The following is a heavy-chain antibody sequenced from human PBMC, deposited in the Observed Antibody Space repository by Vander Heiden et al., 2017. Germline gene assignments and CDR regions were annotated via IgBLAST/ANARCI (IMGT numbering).Heavy chain of an antibody. V-gene: IGHV1-18*01. Sequence: VKLVQSGAEVKNPGASVKVSCTASGYTFTSSGITWVRQAPGQGLEWMRWISAYNSNTNYAQKLQGRVTMTTDTSTNTAYMELRSLRSDDTAVYYCARDWYDFWSGYYFDPWGQGTLVTVSS. CDR1: GYTFTSSG. D-gene: IGHD3-3*01. CDR3: ARDWYDFWSGYYFDP. CDR2: ISAYNSNT. J-gene: IGHJ5*02.